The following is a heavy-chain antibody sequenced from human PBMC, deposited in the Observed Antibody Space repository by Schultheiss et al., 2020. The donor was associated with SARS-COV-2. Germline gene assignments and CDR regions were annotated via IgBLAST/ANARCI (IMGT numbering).Heavy chain of an antibody. D-gene: IGHD3-16*01. CDR1: GFPFSSYA. CDR3: ARGSPLWTRTGCVDI. Sequence: GESLKISCAASGFPFSSYAMHWVRQAPAKGLEWVSVISNDGSNKYYADSVKGRFTISRDNSKNTLYLQMNSLRAEDTAVYYCARGSPLWTRTGCVDIWGQGTMVTVSS. V-gene: IGHV3-30*04. J-gene: IGHJ3*02. CDR2: ISNDGSNK.